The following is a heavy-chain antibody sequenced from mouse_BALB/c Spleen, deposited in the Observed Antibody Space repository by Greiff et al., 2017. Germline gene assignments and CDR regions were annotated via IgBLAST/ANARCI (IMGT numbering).Heavy chain of an antibody. D-gene: IGHD1-1*02. CDR2: ISSGGST. Sequence: EVMLVESGGGLVKPGGSLKLSCAASGFTFSSYAMSWVRQTPEKRLEWVASISSGGSTYYPDSVKGRFTISRDNARNILYLQMSSLMSEDTAMYYCARGPYGPYAMDYWGQGTSVTVSS. V-gene: IGHV5-6-5*01. CDR1: GFTFSSYA. CDR3: ARGPYGPYAMDY. J-gene: IGHJ4*01.